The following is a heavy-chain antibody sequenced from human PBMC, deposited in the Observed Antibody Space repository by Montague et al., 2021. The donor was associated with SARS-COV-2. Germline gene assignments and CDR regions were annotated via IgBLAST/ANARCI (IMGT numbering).Heavy chain of an antibody. CDR3: VRPLWFGDSDYFFES. CDR1: GFTFRSYW. Sequence: RSLSLSASGFTFRSYWMHWVRQVPGRGPVWVSRIKPDGTSTNYAASVKGRFTISRDNAKNTLSLQMNNLRAEDTAVYYCVRPLWFGDSDYFFESWGQGTLVTVSS. CDR2: IKPDGTST. V-gene: IGHV3-74*01. J-gene: IGHJ4*02. D-gene: IGHD3-10*01.